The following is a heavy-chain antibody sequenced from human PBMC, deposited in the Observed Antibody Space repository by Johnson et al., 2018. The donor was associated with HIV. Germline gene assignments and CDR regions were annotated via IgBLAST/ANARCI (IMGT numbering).Heavy chain of an antibody. D-gene: IGHD1-7*01. CDR3: AKAQTGTTGAFDI. CDR2: ISWNSGSI. V-gene: IGHV3-9*01. Sequence: VQLVESGGGVVRPGGSLRLSCAASGFTFDDYGMHWVRQAPGKGLEWVSGISWNSGSIGYADSVKGRFTISRDNAKNSLYLQMNSLRAEDTALYYCAKAQTGTTGAFDIWGQGTMVTASS. J-gene: IGHJ3*02. CDR1: GFTFDDYG.